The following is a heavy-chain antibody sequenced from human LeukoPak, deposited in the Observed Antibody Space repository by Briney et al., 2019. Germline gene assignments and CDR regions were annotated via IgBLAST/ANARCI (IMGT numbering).Heavy chain of an antibody. CDR1: GFTFSTYW. CDR3: ARHYYGDFA. D-gene: IGHD4-17*01. CDR2: MNQDGSLK. V-gene: IGHV3-7*01. Sequence: GGSLRLSCAASGFTFSTYWMSWVRQAPGKGLEWVAIMNQDGSLKYFVDSVKGRFTISRDNAKNSLYLQMNSLRAEDTAVYYCARHYYGDFAWGQGTLVTVSS. J-gene: IGHJ5*02.